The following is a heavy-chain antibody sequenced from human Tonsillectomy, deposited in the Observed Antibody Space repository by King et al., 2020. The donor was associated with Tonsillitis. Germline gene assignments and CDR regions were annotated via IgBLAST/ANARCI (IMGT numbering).Heavy chain of an antibody. D-gene: IGHD2-21*02. Sequence: VQLVESGGGVVQPGGSLRLSCAASGFTFSSYGMHGVRQAPGKGLEWVAFIQYDKNNKYYADSVKGRFTISRDNPKNTLYLQMKSLRTEATAVYYCAKVFIPWGGDCSDAINIWGQGTMVTVSS. CDR1: GFTFSSYG. CDR3: AKVFIPWGGDCSDAINI. J-gene: IGHJ3*02. V-gene: IGHV3-30*02. CDR2: IQYDKNNK.